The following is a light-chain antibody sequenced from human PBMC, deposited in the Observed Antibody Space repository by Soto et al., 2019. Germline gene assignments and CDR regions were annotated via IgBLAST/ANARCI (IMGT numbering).Light chain of an antibody. J-gene: IGLJ3*02. CDR2: EVS. CDR1: SSDVGGYNY. CDR3: RSFTSGNTRV. V-gene: IGLV2-14*01. Sequence: QSALTQPASVSGSPGQSITISCTGTSSDVGGYNYVSWYQQHPGKAPKLIIYEVSNRPSGVSNHFSGSKSGNTASLTISGLQAEDEADYCCRSFTSGNTRVFGGGTKLTVL.